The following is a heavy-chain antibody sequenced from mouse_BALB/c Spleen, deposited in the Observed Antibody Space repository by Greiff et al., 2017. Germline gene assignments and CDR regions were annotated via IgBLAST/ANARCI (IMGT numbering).Heavy chain of an antibody. J-gene: IGHJ4*01. CDR2: ISSGSSTI. V-gene: IGHV5-17*02. Sequence: EVQLVESGGGLVQPGGSRKLSCAASGFTFSSFGMHWVRQAPEKGLEWVAYISSGSSTIYYADTVKGRFTISRDNPKNTLFLQMTSLRSEDTAMYYCASGWLHHAMDYWGQGTSVTVSS. D-gene: IGHD2-3*01. CDR1: GFTFSSFG. CDR3: ASGWLHHAMDY.